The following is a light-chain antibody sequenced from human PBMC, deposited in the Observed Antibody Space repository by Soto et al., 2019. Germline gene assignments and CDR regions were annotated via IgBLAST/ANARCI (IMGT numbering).Light chain of an antibody. CDR2: DAS. CDR1: QSVSSN. CDR3: QQYHNWPIT. V-gene: IGKV3-15*01. Sequence: EIVMTQSPATLSVSPGERATLSCRASQSVSSNLDWHQQHPGKAPRILMYDASNRATGISARFSGIGSGTEFTLTISSLQSEDFAVYYGQQYHNWPITFGQGTRLEIK. J-gene: IGKJ5*01.